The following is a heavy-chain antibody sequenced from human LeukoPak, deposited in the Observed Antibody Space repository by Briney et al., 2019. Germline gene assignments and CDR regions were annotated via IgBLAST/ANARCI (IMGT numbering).Heavy chain of an antibody. Sequence: PGGSLRLSCAASGFTFSSYAMHWVRQAPGKGLEWVAVISYDGSNKYYADSVKGRFTISRDNAKNSLYLQMNSLRAEDTAVYYCARDSGRSSTRRSSVYYYYMDVWGKGTTVTVSS. CDR3: ARDSGRSSTRRSSVYYYYMDV. V-gene: IGHV3-30*04. CDR1: GFTFSSYA. J-gene: IGHJ6*03. D-gene: IGHD2-2*01. CDR2: ISYDGSNK.